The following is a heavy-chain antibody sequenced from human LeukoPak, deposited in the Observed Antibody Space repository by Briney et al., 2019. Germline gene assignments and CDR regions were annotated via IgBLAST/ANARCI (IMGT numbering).Heavy chain of an antibody. CDR3: ARRASHGSSGYLLSYYYYYMDV. Sequence: SETLSLTCAVYGGSFSGYYWRWIRQPPGKGLEWIGEINHSGSTNYNPSLKSRVIISVDTSKNQFSLKLSSVTAADTAVYYCARRASHGSSGYLLSYYYYYMDVWGKGTTVTVSS. CDR1: GGSFSGYY. J-gene: IGHJ6*03. V-gene: IGHV4-34*01. D-gene: IGHD3-22*01. CDR2: INHSGST.